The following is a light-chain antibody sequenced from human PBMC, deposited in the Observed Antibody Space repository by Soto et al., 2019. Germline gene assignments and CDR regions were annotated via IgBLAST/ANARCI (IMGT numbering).Light chain of an antibody. V-gene: IGKV1D-8*01. CDR1: QGISSY. Sequence: VIWMTQSPCLLWASTLDRVARSCLMSQGISSYLAWYQQKPGKAPELLIYAASTLQSGVPSRFGGSGSGTDFTLTISCLQSEDFATYYCQQYYSFPLTFGGGTKVDIK. J-gene: IGKJ4*01. CDR2: AAS. CDR3: QQYYSFPLT.